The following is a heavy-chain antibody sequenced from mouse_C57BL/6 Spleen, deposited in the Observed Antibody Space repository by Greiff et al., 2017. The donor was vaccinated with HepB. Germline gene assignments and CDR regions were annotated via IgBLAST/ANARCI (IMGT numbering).Heavy chain of an antibody. CDR3: ARSYYDYDGYYFDY. V-gene: IGHV1-80*01. Sequence: VKVVESGAELVKPGASVKISCKASGYAFSSYWMNWVKQRPGKGLEWIGQIYPGDGDTNYNGKFKGKATLTADKSSSTAYMQLSSLTSEDSAVYFCARSYYDYDGYYFDYWGQGTTLTVSS. CDR2: IYPGDGDT. CDR1: GYAFSSYW. J-gene: IGHJ2*01. D-gene: IGHD2-4*01.